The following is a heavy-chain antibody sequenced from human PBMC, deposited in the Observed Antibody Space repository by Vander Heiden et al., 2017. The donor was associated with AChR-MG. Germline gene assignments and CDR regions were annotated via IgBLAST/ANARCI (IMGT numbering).Heavy chain of an antibody. CDR1: GGPISTSSYY. J-gene: IGHJ5*02. CDR3: ARLNILTGFGIDP. V-gene: IGHV4-39*01. Sequence: QLQLQESGPGLVKPSETLSLTCTVSGGPISTSSYYWGWIRQPPGKGLEWIGTIYYTGSTYYNPSLKSRVTMSVDTSENQFSLKLSSVTAADTAVFYCARLNILTGFGIDPWGQGTLVTVSS. CDR2: IYYTGST. D-gene: IGHD3-9*01.